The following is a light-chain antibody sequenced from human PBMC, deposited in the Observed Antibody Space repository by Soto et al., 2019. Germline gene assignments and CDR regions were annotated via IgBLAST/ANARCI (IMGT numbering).Light chain of an antibody. CDR2: DVT. J-gene: IGLJ1*01. V-gene: IGLV2-11*01. CDR1: GSDVGDYDF. CDR3: CSYAGSYTRYV. Sequence: QSALTQPRSVSGAPGQSGTISCTGTGSDVGDYDFVSWYQQYPGEAPRVMIYDVTKRPSGVPDRFSASKSGNTASLTISGLQAEDEADYYCCSYAGSYTRYVFGSGTKLTVL.